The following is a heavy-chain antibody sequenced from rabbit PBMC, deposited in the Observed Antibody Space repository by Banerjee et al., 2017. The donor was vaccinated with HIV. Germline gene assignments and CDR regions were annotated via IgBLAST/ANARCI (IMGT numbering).Heavy chain of an antibody. J-gene: IGHJ4*01. V-gene: IGHV1S40*01. Sequence: QSLEESGGDLVKPGASLTLTCTASGFSFSSSYWICWVRQAPGKGLEWIACIYAGSSGSTWYTSWAKGRFTISKTSSTTVTLQMTSLTAAETATYFCARSDYGAHWAFKLWGPGTLVTVS. D-gene: IGHD2-1*01. CDR2: IYAGSSGST. CDR1: GFSFSSSYW. CDR3: ARSDYGAHWAFKL.